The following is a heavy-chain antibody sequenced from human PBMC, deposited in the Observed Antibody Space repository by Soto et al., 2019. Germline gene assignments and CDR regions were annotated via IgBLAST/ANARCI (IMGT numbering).Heavy chain of an antibody. CDR1: RYTFTSYG. J-gene: IGHJ4*02. D-gene: IGHD3-10*01. V-gene: IGHV1-18*01. CDR3: ARDQNWAYGSGSYWGY. Sequence: QVQLVQSGAEMKKPGATVKVSCKASRYTFTSYGISWVRQAPGQGLEWMGWSSAYNGNTNYAQKLQGRVTMTTDTSTSTAYMELRSLRSDDTAVDYCARDQNWAYGSGSYWGYWGQGTLVTVSS. CDR2: SSAYNGNT.